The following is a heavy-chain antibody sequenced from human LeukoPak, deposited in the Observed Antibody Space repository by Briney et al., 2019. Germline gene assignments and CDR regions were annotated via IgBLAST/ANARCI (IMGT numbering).Heavy chain of an antibody. D-gene: IGHD3-22*01. CDR2: IYYTGST. CDR3: ARENDTSGFSASGFDS. J-gene: IGHJ4*02. V-gene: IGHV4-59*01. CDR1: GGSISSYY. Sequence: SSETLSLTCTVSGGSISSYYWSWIRQPPGKGLEWIGYIYYTGSTNYNPSLKSRVTISVDTSKNQFSLELSSVTAADTAVYYCARENDTSGFSASGFDSWGQGTLVTVSS.